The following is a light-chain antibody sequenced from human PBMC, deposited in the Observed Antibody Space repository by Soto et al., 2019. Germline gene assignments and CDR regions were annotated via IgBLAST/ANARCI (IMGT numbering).Light chain of an antibody. J-gene: IGKJ1*01. V-gene: IGKV3-15*01. Sequence: EIVMTQSPATLSVSPGERATLSCRASQSVSSNLAWYQQKPGQAPRLLIYGASTRATGIPARCSGSRSGTEFTLTISSLQSEDFAVYYCQQYNDWPRTFGQGTKVEIK. CDR3: QQYNDWPRT. CDR1: QSVSSN. CDR2: GAS.